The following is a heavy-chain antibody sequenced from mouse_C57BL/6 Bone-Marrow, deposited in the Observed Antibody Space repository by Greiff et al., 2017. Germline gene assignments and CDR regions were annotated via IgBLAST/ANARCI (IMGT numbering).Heavy chain of an antibody. Sequence: EVLLVESGGDLVKPGGSLKLSCAASGFTFSSYGMSWVRQTPDKRLEWVATISSGGSYTYYPDSVKGRFTISRDNAKNTLYLQMSSLKSEDTAMYYCARHKTGTSDWDFDVWGTGTTGTVSS. CDR2: ISSGGSYT. V-gene: IGHV5-6*01. J-gene: IGHJ1*03. D-gene: IGHD4-1*01. CDR1: GFTFSSYG. CDR3: ARHKTGTSDWDFDV.